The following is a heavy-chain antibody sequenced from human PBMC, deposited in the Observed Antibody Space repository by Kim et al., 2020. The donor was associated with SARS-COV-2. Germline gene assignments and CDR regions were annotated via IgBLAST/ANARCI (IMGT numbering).Heavy chain of an antibody. Sequence: SLKSRVTISVDTSKNQFSLKLSSVTAADTAVYYCARQFFGSGSYYPFFDYWGQGTLVTVSS. V-gene: IGHV4-59*08. D-gene: IGHD3-10*01. CDR3: ARQFFGSGSYYPFFDY. J-gene: IGHJ4*02.